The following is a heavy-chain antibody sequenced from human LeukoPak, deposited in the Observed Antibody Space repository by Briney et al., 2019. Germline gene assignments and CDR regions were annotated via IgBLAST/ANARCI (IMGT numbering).Heavy chain of an antibody. CDR3: ARAGSSGSGSYYY. D-gene: IGHD3-10*01. CDR1: GGTFSSYA. CDR2: IIPILGIA. V-gene: IGHV1-69*04. Sequence: SVKVSCKASGGTFSSYAISWVRQAPGQGLEWMGRIIPILGIANYAQKFQGRVTITADKSTSTAYMELSSLRSEDTAVYYCARAGSSGSGSYYYWGQGTLVTVSS. J-gene: IGHJ4*02.